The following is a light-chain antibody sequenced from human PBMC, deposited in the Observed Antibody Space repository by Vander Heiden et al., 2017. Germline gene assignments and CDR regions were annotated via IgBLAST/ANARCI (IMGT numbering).Light chain of an antibody. CDR3: QQTARIPLT. CDR2: AAS. CDR1: QSITSY. V-gene: IGKV1-39*01. Sequence: DIHMTQSPSSLSASVGDRVTITCRASQSITSYLNWYQQKPGKAPKLLMYAASNLQSGVPSRFSGSGSGTDFTLTISSLQPEDFATYHCQQTARIPLTFGGGTKVEIK. J-gene: IGKJ4*01.